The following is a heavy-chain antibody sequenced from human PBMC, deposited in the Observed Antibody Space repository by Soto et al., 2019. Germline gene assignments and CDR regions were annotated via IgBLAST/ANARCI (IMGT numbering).Heavy chain of an antibody. CDR2: ISYDGSNK. J-gene: IGHJ4*02. D-gene: IGHD6-19*01. V-gene: IGHV3-30*18. CDR3: AKEVAGKGEFDY. Sequence: GGSLRLSCAASGFTFSSYGMHWVRQAPGKGLEWVAVISYDGSNKYYADSVKGRFTISRDNSKNTLYLQMNSLRAEDTAVYYCAKEVAGKGEFDYWGQGTLVTVSS. CDR1: GFTFSSYG.